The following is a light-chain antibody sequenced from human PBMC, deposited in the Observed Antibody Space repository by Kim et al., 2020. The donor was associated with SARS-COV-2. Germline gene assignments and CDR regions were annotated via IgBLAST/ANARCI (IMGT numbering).Light chain of an antibody. CDR2: MTS. Sequence: DIQMTQSPSTLSANVGDRVIITCRASQSLDDWLAWYQHKPGKAPKLLIYMTSNLESGVPSRFSGSGFGTEFTLTISSLQPDDFATYYPQQYRYYSYTFGPGTKVDIK. CDR1: QSLDDW. CDR3: QQYRYYSYT. V-gene: IGKV1-5*03. J-gene: IGKJ3*01.